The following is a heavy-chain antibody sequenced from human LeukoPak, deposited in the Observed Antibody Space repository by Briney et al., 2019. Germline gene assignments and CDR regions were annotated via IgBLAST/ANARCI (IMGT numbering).Heavy chain of an antibody. Sequence: GGSLRLSCAASGFTFSSYGMHWVRQAPGKGLEWVAVISYDRSNKYYADSVKGRFTISRDNSKNTLYLQMNSLRAEDTAVYYCAEETMTSSGSYYFDYWGQGTLVTVSS. CDR1: GFTFSSYG. D-gene: IGHD1-26*01. CDR3: AEETMTSSGSYYFDY. V-gene: IGHV3-30*18. J-gene: IGHJ4*02. CDR2: ISYDRSNK.